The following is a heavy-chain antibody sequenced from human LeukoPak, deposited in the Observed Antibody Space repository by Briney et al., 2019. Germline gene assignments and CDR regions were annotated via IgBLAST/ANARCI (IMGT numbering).Heavy chain of an antibody. CDR1: GGSFSGYY. Sequence: PSETLSLTCAVYGGSFSGYYWSWIRQPPGKGLEWIGYISYSGSTYYNPSLKSRVTLSIDTSKNQFSLNLSSVTAADTAVYYCAGEEIWGQGTTVTVSS. D-gene: IGHD3-10*01. CDR3: AGEEI. CDR2: ISYSGST. J-gene: IGHJ6*02. V-gene: IGHV4-59*06.